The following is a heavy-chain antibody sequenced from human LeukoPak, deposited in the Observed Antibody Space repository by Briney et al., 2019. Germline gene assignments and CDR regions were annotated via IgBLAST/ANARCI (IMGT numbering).Heavy chain of an antibody. CDR2: IYNSALT. J-gene: IGHJ6*03. D-gene: IGHD6-13*01. V-gene: IGHV4-59*01. Sequence: SETLSLTCSVSGASISSYSWSWIRQTPGKGLEWIGYIYNSALTNYNPSLKSRLTISVDTSKNQISLKLTSVTAADTAVYYCARNSSSSWGYYSMDVWGKGTTVTVSS. CDR1: GASISSYS. CDR3: ARNSSSSWGYYSMDV.